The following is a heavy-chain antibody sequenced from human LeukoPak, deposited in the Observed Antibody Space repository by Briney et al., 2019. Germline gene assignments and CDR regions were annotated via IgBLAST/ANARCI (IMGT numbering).Heavy chain of an antibody. Sequence: PSETLSLTCTVSGGSISSGGYYWSWIRQHPGKGLEWIGYIYESGSTYYNPSLKSRVTISVDTSKNQFSLKLSSVTAADTAVYYCARGGIGYCSSTSCYGFGWFDPWGQGTLVTVSS. J-gene: IGHJ5*02. CDR3: ARGGIGYCSSTSCYGFGWFDP. CDR2: IYESGST. V-gene: IGHV4-31*03. D-gene: IGHD2-2*01. CDR1: GGSISSGGYY.